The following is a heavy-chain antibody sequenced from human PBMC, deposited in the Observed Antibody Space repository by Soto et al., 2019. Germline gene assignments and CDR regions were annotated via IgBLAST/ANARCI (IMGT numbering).Heavy chain of an antibody. D-gene: IGHD1-26*01. CDR2: IYHSGSA. Sequence: QVQLQESGPGLVKPSGTLSLACAVSGDSITSSNWWNWVRQSPGKGLEWIGEIYHSGSANYNPSLKSRVTISGDKSQNQFSLKLTSVTAADTAVYYCARSPYSNWFDPWGQGTLVTVSS. CDR1: GDSITSSNW. V-gene: IGHV4-4*02. J-gene: IGHJ5*02. CDR3: ARSPYSNWFDP.